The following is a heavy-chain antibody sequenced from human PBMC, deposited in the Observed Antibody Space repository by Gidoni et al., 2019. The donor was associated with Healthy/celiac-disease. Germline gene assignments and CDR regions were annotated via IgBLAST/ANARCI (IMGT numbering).Heavy chain of an antibody. CDR2: INPTSGGT. J-gene: IGHJ4*02. CDR3: AKNYYDSSGYPYFDY. D-gene: IGHD3-22*01. Sequence: QVQLVQSGAEVKKPGASVKVSCKASGYTFTGYYMHWVRQAPGQGLEWMGWINPTSGGTNSAQKFQGRVTMTRDPSISTAYMELSRLRSDDTAVYYCAKNYYDSSGYPYFDYWGQGTLVTVSS. CDR1: GYTFTGYY. V-gene: IGHV1-2*02.